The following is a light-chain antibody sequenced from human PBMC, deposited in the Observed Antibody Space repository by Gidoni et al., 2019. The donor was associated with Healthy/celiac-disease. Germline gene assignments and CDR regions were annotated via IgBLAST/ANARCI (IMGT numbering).Light chain of an antibody. Sequence: SSELTQDPAVSVALGQTVRITCQGDSLRSYYASWYQQNPGQAPVLVIYGKNNRPSGLPDRFSGSSSGNTASLTITGAQAEDEADYYCNSRDSSGNLVVFGGGTKLTVL. CDR2: GKN. V-gene: IGLV3-19*01. J-gene: IGLJ2*01. CDR1: SLRSYY. CDR3: NSRDSSGNLVV.